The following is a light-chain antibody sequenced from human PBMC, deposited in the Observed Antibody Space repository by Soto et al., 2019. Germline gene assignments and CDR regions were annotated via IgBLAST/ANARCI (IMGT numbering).Light chain of an antibody. CDR2: SNN. V-gene: IGLV1-44*01. CDR1: SSKIGSNT. CDR3: AAWDDSLNLV. J-gene: IGLJ2*01. Sequence: QSVLTQPPSASGTPGQRVTISCSGSSSKIGSNTVNWYQQLPGTAPKLLIYSNNQRPSGVPDRFSGSKSGTSASLAISGLQSEDEADYYCAAWDDSLNLVFGGGTKLTVL.